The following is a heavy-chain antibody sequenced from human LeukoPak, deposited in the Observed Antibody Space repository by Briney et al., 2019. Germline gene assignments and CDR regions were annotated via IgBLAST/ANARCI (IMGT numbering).Heavy chain of an antibody. Sequence: PSETLSLTCTVSGASVSSGSYYWNWIRQPPGKGLEWIAYVYYTGSTDHNPSLKSRVTMSLDTSKNQLSLNLSSVTAADTAVYYCARVYYGSGSSGFDYWGQGTLVTVSS. CDR3: ARVYYGSGSSGFDY. V-gene: IGHV4-61*01. CDR1: GASVSSGSYY. CDR2: VYYTGST. J-gene: IGHJ4*02. D-gene: IGHD3-10*01.